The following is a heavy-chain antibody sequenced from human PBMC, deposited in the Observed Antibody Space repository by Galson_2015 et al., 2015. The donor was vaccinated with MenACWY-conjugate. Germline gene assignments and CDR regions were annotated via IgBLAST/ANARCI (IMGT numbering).Heavy chain of an antibody. Sequence: SLRLSCAASGFIFSTYSMNWVRQAPGKGLEWLSYMSSSGNTIYYADSVKGRFTISRDNAKNSLYLQMDNLRAEDTAVYYCARDLYGDYAIDYWGRGTLVTVSS. D-gene: IGHD4-17*01. CDR1: GFIFSTYS. CDR3: ARDLYGDYAIDY. CDR2: MSSSGNTI. J-gene: IGHJ4*02. V-gene: IGHV3-48*04.